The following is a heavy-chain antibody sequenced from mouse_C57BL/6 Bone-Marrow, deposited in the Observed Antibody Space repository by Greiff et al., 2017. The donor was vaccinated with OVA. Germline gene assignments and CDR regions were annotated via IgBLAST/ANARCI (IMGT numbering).Heavy chain of an antibody. CDR2: IWSDGST. V-gene: IGHV2-6-1*01. CDR1: GFSLTSYG. CDR3: ARQGEGYYYAMDY. Sequence: VKLMESGPGLVAPSQSLSITCTVSGFSLTSYGVHWVRQPPGKGLEWLVVIWSDGSTTYNSALKSRLSISKDNAKCQVFLKMNSLQTDDTAMYSCARQGEGYYYAMDYWGQGTSVTVSS. J-gene: IGHJ4*01.